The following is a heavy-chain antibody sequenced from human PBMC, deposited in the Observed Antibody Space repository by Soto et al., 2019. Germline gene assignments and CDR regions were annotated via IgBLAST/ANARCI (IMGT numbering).Heavy chain of an antibody. Sequence: EVQLLESGGDLVQPGGSLRLSCAASGFTFSSYAMTWVRQAPGKGLEWVSAIGGSGGSTYYADSVKGRFTISRDNSKNTLYLQMNSLRAEDTAVYYCAKGVFGGAYYSGDYWGQGTLVTVSS. D-gene: IGHD3-3*01. J-gene: IGHJ4*02. CDR3: AKGVFGGAYYSGDY. V-gene: IGHV3-23*01. CDR2: IGGSGGST. CDR1: GFTFSSYA.